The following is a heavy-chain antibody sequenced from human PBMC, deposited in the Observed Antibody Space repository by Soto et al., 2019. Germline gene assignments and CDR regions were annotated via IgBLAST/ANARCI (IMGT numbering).Heavy chain of an antibody. CDR3: SREIQGPYSNYGLFDP. V-gene: IGHV4-30-4*01. Sequence: QVQLQESGPGLVKPSQTLSLTCTVSGGSISSGDYYWSWIRQPPGKGLEWIGYIYYSGSTYYNPSLKSRVTISVDTSKIQFSLKLSSVTAADTAVYYCSREIQGPYSNYGLFDPWGQGTLVTVSS. CDR1: GGSISSGDYY. D-gene: IGHD4-4*01. CDR2: IYYSGST. J-gene: IGHJ5*02.